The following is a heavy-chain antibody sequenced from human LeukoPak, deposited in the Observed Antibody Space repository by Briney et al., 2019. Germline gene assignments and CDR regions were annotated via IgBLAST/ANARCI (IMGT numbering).Heavy chain of an antibody. CDR3: AKIAAANCGGDCYSGAYYFDY. J-gene: IGHJ4*02. Sequence: PGGSLRLSCAASGFTLSTYGMHWVRQAPGKGLEWVAFIRYDGSNKYYADSVKGRFTISRDNSKNTLYLQMSSLRAEDTAVYYCAKIAAANCGGDCYSGAYYFDYWGQGTLVTVSS. V-gene: IGHV3-30*02. CDR2: IRYDGSNK. D-gene: IGHD2-21*02. CDR1: GFTLSTYG.